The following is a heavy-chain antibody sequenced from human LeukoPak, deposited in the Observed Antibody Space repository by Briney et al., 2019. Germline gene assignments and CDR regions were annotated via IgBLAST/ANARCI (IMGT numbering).Heavy chain of an antibody. CDR3: ASPLRGY. CDR1: GFTFSSYA. V-gene: IGHV3-30-3*01. D-gene: IGHD2-8*01. Sequence: GGSLRLCCAASGFTFSSYAMHWVRQAAGKGLEWVAVISYDGSNKYYADSVKGRFTISRDNSKNTLYLQMNSLRAEDTAVYYCASPLRGYWGQGTLVTVSS. J-gene: IGHJ4*02. CDR2: ISYDGSNK.